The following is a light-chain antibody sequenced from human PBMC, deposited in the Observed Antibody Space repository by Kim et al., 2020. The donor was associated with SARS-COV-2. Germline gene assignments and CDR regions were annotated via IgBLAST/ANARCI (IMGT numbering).Light chain of an antibody. J-gene: IGLJ2*01. CDR3: NSRVSNDNVV. CDR1: SLRSYY. Sequence: SSGLTQDPAVSVALGQTVRITCQGDSLRSYYATWYQQKTGQAPILVIYGKNNRPSGIPDRFSGSSSGNTASLTITGTQAGDEADYYCNSRVSNDNVVFGG. CDR2: GKN. V-gene: IGLV3-19*01.